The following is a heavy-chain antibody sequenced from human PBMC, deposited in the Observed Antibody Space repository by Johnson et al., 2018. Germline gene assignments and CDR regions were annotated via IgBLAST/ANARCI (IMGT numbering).Heavy chain of an antibody. CDR1: GYSFTSYW. CDR2: IYPGDSDT. V-gene: IGHV5-51*03. D-gene: IGHD6-13*01. Sequence: EVQLVESGAEVKKPGESLKISCKGSGYSFTSYWIGWVRQMPGKGLEWMGIIYPGDSDTRYSPSFQGQVTISADKSINTAYLPWSSLEASDTAIYYCARRRAVAAAGGYSYYMDVWGKGTTVTVSS. J-gene: IGHJ6*03. CDR3: ARRRAVAAAGGYSYYMDV.